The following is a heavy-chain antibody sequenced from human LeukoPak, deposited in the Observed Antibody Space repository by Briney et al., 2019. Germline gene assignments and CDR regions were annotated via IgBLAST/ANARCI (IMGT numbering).Heavy chain of an antibody. D-gene: IGHD3-22*01. V-gene: IGHV4-30-2*01. J-gene: IGHJ4*02. Sequence: SQTLSLTCTVSGGSISSGGYYWSWIRQPPGKGLEWIGYIYHSGSTYYNPSLKSRVTISVDRSKNQFSLKLSSVTAADTAVYYCARVSLTSIVARGVDYWGQGTLVTVSS. CDR3: ARVSLTSIVARGVDY. CDR1: GGSISSGGYY. CDR2: IYHSGST.